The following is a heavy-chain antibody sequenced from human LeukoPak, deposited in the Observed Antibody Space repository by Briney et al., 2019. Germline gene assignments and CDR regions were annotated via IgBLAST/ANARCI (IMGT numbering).Heavy chain of an antibody. V-gene: IGHV4-39*07. CDR2: IYYSGST. D-gene: IGHD6-19*01. CDR1: GGSISSSSYY. CDR3: ARQGGYSSGWYYYYYYMDV. Sequence: SETLSLTCAVYGGSISSSSYYWGWIRQPPGKGLEWIGSIYYSGSTYYNPSLKSRVTISVDTSKNQFSLKLSSVTAADTAVYYCARQGGYSSGWYYYYYYMDVWGKGTTVTVSS. J-gene: IGHJ6*03.